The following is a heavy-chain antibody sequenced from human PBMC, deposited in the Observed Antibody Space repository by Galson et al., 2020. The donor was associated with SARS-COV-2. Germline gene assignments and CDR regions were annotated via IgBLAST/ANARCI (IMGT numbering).Heavy chain of an antibody. CDR2: INPSGGST. CDR1: GYTFTSYY. J-gene: IGHJ6*02. V-gene: IGHV1-46*01. D-gene: IGHD3-3*01. Sequence: ASVKVSCKASGYTFTSYYMHWVRQAPGQGLEWMGIINPSGGSTSYAQKFQGRVTMTRDTSTSTAHMELSSLRSEDTAVYYCARGITIFGVVMTYYYGMYVWGQGTTVTVSS. CDR3: ARGITIFGVVMTYYYGMYV.